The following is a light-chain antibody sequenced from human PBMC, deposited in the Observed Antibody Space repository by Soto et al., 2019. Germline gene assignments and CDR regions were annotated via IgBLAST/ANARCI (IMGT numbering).Light chain of an antibody. V-gene: IGKV1-39*01. CDR2: AAS. J-gene: IGKJ2*01. CDR3: QQSYTIRHT. CDR1: QSITNY. Sequence: IQLTQSPSSLSASVGDRVTITCRASQSITNYLNWYQQKPGQAPKLVIYAASSLQSGVPSRFSGSGSGTDFTLTISSLQLEDCATYYCQQSYTIRHTFGLGTKLEIK.